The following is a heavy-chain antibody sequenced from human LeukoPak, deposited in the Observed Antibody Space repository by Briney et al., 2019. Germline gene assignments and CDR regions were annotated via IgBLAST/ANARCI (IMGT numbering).Heavy chain of an antibody. J-gene: IGHJ4*02. D-gene: IGHD3-3*01. Sequence: SSETLSLTCTVSGGSISSSSYYWGWIRQPPGKGLEWIGSIYYSGSTYYNPSLKSRVTISVDTSKNQFSLKLSSVTAADTAVYYCARWFGAMDYWGQGTLVTVSS. CDR2: IYYSGST. V-gene: IGHV4-39*07. CDR1: GGSISSSSYY. CDR3: ARWFGAMDY.